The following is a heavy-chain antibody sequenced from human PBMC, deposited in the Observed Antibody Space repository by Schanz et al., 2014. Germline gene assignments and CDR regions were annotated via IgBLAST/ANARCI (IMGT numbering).Heavy chain of an antibody. D-gene: IGHD1-1*01. CDR2: MNPDSGNT. J-gene: IGHJ6*01. V-gene: IGHV1-8*01. CDR3: VKDPDKYNWNDVEGMDV. CDR1: GYTFTSYD. Sequence: VQLVQSGAEVKRPGASVRVSCKASGYTFTSYDFNWVRQAPGQGLEWMGWMNPDSGNTGYAQKFQGRVTMTRNTSISTAYMALSSLRVEDTAVYYCVKDPDKYNWNDVEGMDVWGPGTTVTVSS.